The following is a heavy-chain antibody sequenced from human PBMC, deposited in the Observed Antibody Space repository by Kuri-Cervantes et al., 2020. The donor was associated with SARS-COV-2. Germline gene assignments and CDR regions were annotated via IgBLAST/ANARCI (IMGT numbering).Heavy chain of an antibody. CDR2: TYYNSQWYT. Sequence: SQTLSLTCAISGESVSSNSAAWDWIRQSPSRGLEWLVRTYYNSQWYTDYSPSVKSRIIIRSDTSKNHVSLQLNSVTPEDTAVYYGAREQISLIVLQSGTFAIWGQGTMVTVSS. CDR1: GESVSSNSAA. D-gene: IGHD3-22*01. J-gene: IGHJ3*02. CDR3: AREQISLIVLQSGTFAI. V-gene: IGHV6-1*01.